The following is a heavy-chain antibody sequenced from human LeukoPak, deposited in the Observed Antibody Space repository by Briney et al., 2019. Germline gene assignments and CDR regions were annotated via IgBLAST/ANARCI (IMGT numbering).Heavy chain of an antibody. CDR1: GGTFSSYA. J-gene: IGHJ6*03. Sequence: SVKVSCKASGGTFSSYAISWVRQAPGQGLEWMGGIIPIFGTANYAQKFQGGVTITTDESTSTAYMELSSLRSEDTAVYYCARAKGAGITIFNYYYYYYMDVWGKGATVTVSS. V-gene: IGHV1-69*05. CDR3: ARAKGAGITIFNYYYYYYMDV. D-gene: IGHD3-3*01. CDR2: IIPIFGTA.